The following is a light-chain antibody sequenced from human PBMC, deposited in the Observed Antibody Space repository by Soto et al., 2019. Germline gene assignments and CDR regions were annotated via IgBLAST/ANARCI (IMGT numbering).Light chain of an antibody. Sequence: QSVLTQPRSVSRSPGQSVTISCTGTSSDVGGYNYVPWYQQYPGKAPKLMIYDVSKRPSGVPDRFSGSKSGNTASLTISGLQAEDEADYYCCSYAGSYIYVFGTGTKVTVL. CDR3: CSYAGSYIYV. J-gene: IGLJ1*01. CDR1: SSDVGGYNY. V-gene: IGLV2-11*01. CDR2: DVS.